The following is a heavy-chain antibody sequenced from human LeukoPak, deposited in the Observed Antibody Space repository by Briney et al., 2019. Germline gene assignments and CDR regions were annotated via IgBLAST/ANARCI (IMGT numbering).Heavy chain of an antibody. V-gene: IGHV4-59*01. Sequence: SETLSLTCTVSGGSISRYYWSWIRQPPGKGLEWIGYIYYSGSTNYNPSLKSRVTISVDTSKNQFSLKLSSVTAADTAVYYCARYSPFTIFDYWGQGTLVTVSS. CDR3: ARYSPFTIFDY. CDR2: IYYSGST. CDR1: GGSISRYY. D-gene: IGHD2-15*01. J-gene: IGHJ4*02.